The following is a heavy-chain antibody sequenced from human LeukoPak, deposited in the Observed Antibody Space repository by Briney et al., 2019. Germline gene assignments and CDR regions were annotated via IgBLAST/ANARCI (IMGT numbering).Heavy chain of an antibody. CDR2: INPSDGGT. D-gene: IGHD3-16*01. CDR3: ARESGHVFDY. CDR1: GDTFTSHN. V-gene: IGHV1-46*01. J-gene: IGHJ4*02. Sequence: ASVKVSCKASGDTFTSHNIQWVRQAPGQGLEWMGIINPSDGGTGYAQKFQDRVTMTRDTSTSSAYMDLNSLTSEDTAVYYCARESGHVFDYWGQGTLVTVSS.